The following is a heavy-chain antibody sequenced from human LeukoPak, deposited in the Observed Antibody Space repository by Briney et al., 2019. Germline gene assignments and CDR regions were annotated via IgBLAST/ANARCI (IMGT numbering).Heavy chain of an antibody. CDR2: ISSSSSYI. V-gene: IGHV3-21*01. CDR3: ARDSYDILTGYYKGYYYYYGMDV. J-gene: IGHJ6*02. CDR1: GFTFSSYS. D-gene: IGHD3-9*01. Sequence: GSLRLSCAASGFTFSSYSMNWVRQAPGKGLEWVSSISSSSSYIYYADSVKGRFTISRDNAKNSLYLQMNSLRAEDTAVYYCARDSYDILTGYYKGYYYYYGMDVWGQGTTVTVSS.